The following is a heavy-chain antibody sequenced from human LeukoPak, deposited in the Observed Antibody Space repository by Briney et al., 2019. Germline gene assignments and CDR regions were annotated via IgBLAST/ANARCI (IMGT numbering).Heavy chain of an antibody. CDR3: ARDLTMVRGVLGY. Sequence: NPSETLSLTCVVYGGSFSDYYWSWIRQPPGKGLEWIGSIYYSGSTYYNPSLKSRVTISVDTSKNQFSLKLSSVTAADTAVYYCARDLTMVRGVLGYWGQGTLVTVSS. D-gene: IGHD3-10*01. CDR1: GGSFSDYY. CDR2: IYYSGST. J-gene: IGHJ4*02. V-gene: IGHV4-34*01.